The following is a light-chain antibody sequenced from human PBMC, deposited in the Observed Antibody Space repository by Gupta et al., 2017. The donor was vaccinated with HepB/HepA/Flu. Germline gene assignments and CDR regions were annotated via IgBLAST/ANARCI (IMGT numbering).Light chain of an antibody. CDR1: QSLLHSNGYNY. J-gene: IGKJ1*01. CDR3: MQALQNPPWT. V-gene: IGKV2-28*01. CDR2: LGS. Sequence: IVMTQSPLCLPVTPGEPASIYCRSSQSLLHSNGYNYLDWYLQKPGQSPQLLIYLGSNRASGVPDRFSGSGSGTDFTLKISRGEAEDVGVYYCMQALQNPPWTFGQGTKVEIK.